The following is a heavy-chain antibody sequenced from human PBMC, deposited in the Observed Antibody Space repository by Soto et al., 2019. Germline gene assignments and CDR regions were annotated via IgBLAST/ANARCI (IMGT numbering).Heavy chain of an antibody. CDR2: INSGSTTI. Sequence: EVQLVESGGGLVQPGGSLRLSCAASAFTLSSYSMNWVRQAPGKGLEWVSYINSGSTTIYYADSVKGRFTISRDNAKNSLYLKMNSLRDEDTAVYYCARDNPRSSGWDVWGQGTTVTVSS. CDR3: ARDNPRSSGWDV. J-gene: IGHJ6*02. V-gene: IGHV3-48*02. CDR1: AFTLSSYS.